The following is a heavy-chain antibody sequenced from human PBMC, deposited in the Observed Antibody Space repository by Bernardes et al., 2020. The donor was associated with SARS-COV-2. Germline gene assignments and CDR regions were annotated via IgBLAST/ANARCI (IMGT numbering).Heavy chain of an antibody. Sequence: GGSLRLSCAASGFTFNNYAMTWVRQAPGNGLEWVSAISGGGGSTYYADSVKGHFTISRDNSKNTLYLQMNSLRAEDTAVYYCAKDQVSLHSGNYCDYWGQGTLVTVSS. CDR2: ISGGGGST. J-gene: IGHJ4*02. V-gene: IGHV3-23*01. CDR3: AKDQVSLHSGNYCDY. CDR1: GFTFNNYA. D-gene: IGHD2-15*01.